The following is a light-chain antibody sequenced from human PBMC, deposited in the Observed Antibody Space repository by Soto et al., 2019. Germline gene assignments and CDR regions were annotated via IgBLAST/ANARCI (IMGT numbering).Light chain of an antibody. CDR2: DVS. Sequence: DIQMTQSPSALSASVGDRVTITCRASQSLSRWLAWYQQKPGKAPKLLIYDVSSLQSGVPSRFSGSESGTEFTLTISSPQPDDSATYYCQQYISSPYTFGQGTKVEIK. CDR1: QSLSRW. J-gene: IGKJ2*01. CDR3: QQYISSPYT. V-gene: IGKV1-5*01.